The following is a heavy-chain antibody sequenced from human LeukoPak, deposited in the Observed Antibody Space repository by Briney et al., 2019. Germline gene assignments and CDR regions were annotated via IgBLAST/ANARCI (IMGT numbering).Heavy chain of an antibody. CDR3: ARLGSRVDYYYGMDV. Sequence: SETLSLTCTVSDGSISSYYWNWIRQPPGKGLEWIGNIYNSGSTDYNPSLKSRVTISVDTSKNQFSLKLSSVTAADTAVYYCARLGSRVDYYYGMDVWGQGTTVTVSS. J-gene: IGHJ6*02. CDR2: IYNSGST. CDR1: DGSISSYY. V-gene: IGHV4-59*08. D-gene: IGHD2-15*01.